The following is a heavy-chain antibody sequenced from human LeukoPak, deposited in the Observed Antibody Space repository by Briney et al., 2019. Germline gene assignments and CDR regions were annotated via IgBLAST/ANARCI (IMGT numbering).Heavy chain of an antibody. Sequence: PSETLSLTCTVSGGSISSSSYYWSWMRRPPGKGLEWIAYIYYNGNTNYNPSLKSRVTISVDRSKNQFSLKLSSVTAADTAVYYCARGLRRGSPYFDYWGQGTLVTVSS. V-gene: IGHV4-61*05. CDR1: GGSISSSSYY. J-gene: IGHJ4*02. CDR2: IYYNGNT. D-gene: IGHD2-15*01. CDR3: ARGLRRGSPYFDY.